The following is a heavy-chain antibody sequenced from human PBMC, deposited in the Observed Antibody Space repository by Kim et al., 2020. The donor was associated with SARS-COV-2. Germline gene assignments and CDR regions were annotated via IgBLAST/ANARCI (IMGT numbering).Heavy chain of an antibody. J-gene: IGHJ4*02. D-gene: IGHD2-2*01. CDR2: TYYSGST. V-gene: IGHV4-59*01. CDR3: ARDRIGYSSGTSCSLHFDY. CDR1: GGSISSYS. Sequence: SETLALTCTVSGGSISSYSWSWIRQPPGKGLEWIGYTYYSGSTNYNPSLKSRVTISVDTSKNQFSLKLTSVTAADTAVYYCARDRIGYSSGTSCSLHFDYWGQGTLVTVSS.